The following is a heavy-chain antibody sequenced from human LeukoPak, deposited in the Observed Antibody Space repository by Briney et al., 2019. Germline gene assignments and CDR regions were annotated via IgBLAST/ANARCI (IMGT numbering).Heavy chain of an antibody. CDR1: GDSISSGSYY. V-gene: IGHV4-61*02. J-gene: IGHJ4*02. Sequence: PSQTLSLTCTVSGDSISSGSYYWSWIRQPAGKGLEWIGRIYTSGSTNYNPSLKSRVTISVDTSKNQFSLKLSSVTAADTAVYYCARRGEWLRLFDYWGQGTLVTVSS. D-gene: IGHD5-12*01. CDR2: IYTSGST. CDR3: ARRGEWLRLFDY.